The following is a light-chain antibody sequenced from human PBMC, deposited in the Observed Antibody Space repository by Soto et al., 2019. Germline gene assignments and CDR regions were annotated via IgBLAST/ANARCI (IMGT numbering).Light chain of an antibody. Sequence: EIVMTQSPATLSVSPGERATLSCRASQSISSNLAWYQQQPGQAPRLLIYGASTRATGIPARFSGSGSGTEFTLTINSLQSEDFAVYHCQQYNNWPLTFGQGTKVEVK. V-gene: IGKV3-15*01. CDR2: GAS. CDR1: QSISSN. CDR3: QQYNNWPLT. J-gene: IGKJ1*01.